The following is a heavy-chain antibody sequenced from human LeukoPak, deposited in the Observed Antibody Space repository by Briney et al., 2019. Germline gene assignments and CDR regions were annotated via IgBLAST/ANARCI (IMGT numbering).Heavy chain of an antibody. D-gene: IGHD2-2*01. J-gene: IGHJ5*02. CDR1: GYTFTCYY. V-gene: IGHV1-2*02. CDR2: INPNSGGT. Sequence: ASVKVSCKASGYTFTCYYMHWVRQAPGQGLEWMGWINPNSGGTNYAQKFQGRVTMTRDTSISTAYMELSRLRSDDTAVYYCARGIVVVPAGGGFDRWGQGTLVTVST. CDR3: ARGIVVVPAGGGFDR.